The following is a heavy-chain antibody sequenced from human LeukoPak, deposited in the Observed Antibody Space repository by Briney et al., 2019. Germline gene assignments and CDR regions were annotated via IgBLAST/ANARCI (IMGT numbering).Heavy chain of an antibody. Sequence: GGSLRLSCAASGFTFSSYSMNWVRQAPGKGLEWVSAISGSGGSTYYADSVKGRFTISRDNSKNTLYLQMNSLRAEDTAVYYCAKNLYYDFWSGSYDAFDIWGQGTMVTVSS. CDR1: GFTFSSYS. J-gene: IGHJ3*02. CDR2: ISGSGGST. CDR3: AKNLYYDFWSGSYDAFDI. D-gene: IGHD3-3*01. V-gene: IGHV3-23*01.